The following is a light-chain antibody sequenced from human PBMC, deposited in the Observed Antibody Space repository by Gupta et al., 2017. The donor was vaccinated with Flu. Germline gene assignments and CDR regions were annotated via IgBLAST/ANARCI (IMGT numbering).Light chain of an antibody. V-gene: IGKV3-11*01. CDR3: QQRSDWLS. J-gene: IGKJ4*01. CDR1: QSVSNY. Sequence: EIVLTQSPATLSLSPGERATLSCRASQSVSNYLAWYQQKPGQAPRLLIYDASNRATGISARFSGSGSGTDFTLTISSLEPEDFAVYYCQQRSDWLSFGGGTKVEIK. CDR2: DAS.